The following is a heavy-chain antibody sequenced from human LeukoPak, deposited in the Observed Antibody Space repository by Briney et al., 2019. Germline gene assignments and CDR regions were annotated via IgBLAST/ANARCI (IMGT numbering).Heavy chain of an antibody. D-gene: IGHD4-23*01. Sequence: GGSLRLSCVASGFTFDSYDMTWVRQAPGKGLEWVALIWYDGSDQYYADSVKGRFTISRDSSKNTLYLQMNSLTAEDTAVYYCARGETTVGTFPLDVWGQGTTVTVSS. V-gene: IGHV3-33*01. J-gene: IGHJ6*02. CDR3: ARGETTVGTFPLDV. CDR1: GFTFDSYD. CDR2: IWYDGSDQ.